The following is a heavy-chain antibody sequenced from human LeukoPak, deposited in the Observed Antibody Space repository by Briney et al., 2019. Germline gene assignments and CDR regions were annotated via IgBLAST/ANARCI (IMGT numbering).Heavy chain of an antibody. D-gene: IGHD6-13*01. V-gene: IGHV1-8*02. CDR1: GGTFSNYG. Sequence: ASVEVSCKASGGTFSNYGIGWVRQAPGQGLEWMGWMNPNSGNTGYAQKFQGRVTMTRNTSISTAYMELSSLRSEDTAVYYCARGDSSWTGGSYWGQGTLVTVSS. CDR3: ARGDSSWTGGSY. J-gene: IGHJ4*02. CDR2: MNPNSGNT.